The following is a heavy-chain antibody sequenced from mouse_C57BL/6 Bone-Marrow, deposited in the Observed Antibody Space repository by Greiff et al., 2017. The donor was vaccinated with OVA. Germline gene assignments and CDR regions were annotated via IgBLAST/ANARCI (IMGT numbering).Heavy chain of an antibody. CDR1: GYTFTSYW. J-gene: IGHJ4*01. CDR3: TRWWLLREGAMDY. D-gene: IGHD2-3*01. CDR2: IYPGTGDT. Sequence: VQLQQSGTVLARPGASVKMSCKTSGYTFTSYWMHWVKQRPGQGLEWIGAIYPGTGDTSYNQKFKGKDKLTAVTSASTAYMELSSLTNEDSAVYYCTRWWLLREGAMDYWGQGTSVTVSS. V-gene: IGHV1-5*01.